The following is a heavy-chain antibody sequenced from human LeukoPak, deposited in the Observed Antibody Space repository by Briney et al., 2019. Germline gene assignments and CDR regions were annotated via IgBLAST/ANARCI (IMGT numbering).Heavy chain of an antibody. D-gene: IGHD3-22*01. CDR2: IYYSGNT. J-gene: IGHJ4*02. CDR3: ANPNYYDSSGSYSDDY. V-gene: IGHV4-39*01. Sequence: PSEALSLTCTVSGVSISSSNSYWGWIRQPPGKGLEWIGSIYYSGNTYYNASLKSQVSISIDTSKNQFSLRLTSVTAADTAVYYCANPNYYDSSGSYSDDYWGQGTLVTVSS. CDR1: GVSISSSNSY.